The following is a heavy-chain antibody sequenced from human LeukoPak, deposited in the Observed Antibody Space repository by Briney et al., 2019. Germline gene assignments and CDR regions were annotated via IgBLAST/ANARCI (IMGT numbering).Heavy chain of an antibody. D-gene: IGHD4-17*01. Sequence: GGSLRLSCAVSGFTFSGFWMSWSRQAPGKGLEWVASINSDGSEGYYADVVKGRFTISRDNAKNSLYLQINSLRAEDTAVYYCARDQDYGDYASLDYWGQGTLVTVSS. CDR1: GFTFSGFW. V-gene: IGHV3-7*01. CDR3: ARDQDYGDYASLDY. CDR2: INSDGSEG. J-gene: IGHJ4*02.